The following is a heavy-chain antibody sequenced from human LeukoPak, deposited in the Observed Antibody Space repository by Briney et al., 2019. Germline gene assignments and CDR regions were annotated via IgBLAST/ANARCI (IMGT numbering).Heavy chain of an antibody. V-gene: IGHV1-2*06. CDR1: GHTFTGYY. CDR2: INPNSGGT. CDR3: ASGYSYGYLLLDY. D-gene: IGHD5-18*01. J-gene: IGHJ4*02. Sequence: ASVKVSCKASGHTFTGYYMHWVRQAPGQGLEWMGRINPNSGGTNYAQKLQGRVTMTTDTSTSTAYMELRSLRSDDTAVYYCASGYSYGYLLLDYWGQGTLVTVSS.